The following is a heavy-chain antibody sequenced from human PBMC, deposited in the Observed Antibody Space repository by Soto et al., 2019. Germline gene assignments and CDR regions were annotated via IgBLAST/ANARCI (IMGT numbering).Heavy chain of an antibody. CDR2: IPYDVSNK. Sequence: GGSLRLSCAASGFTFSSYVMHWVRQAPGKGLEWVAVIPYDVSNKYYADSVKGRFTISRDNSENTLYLQMNSLRAEDTAVYYCARGAVGAPFYYYGMDVWGQGTTVTVSS. CDR3: ARGAVGAPFYYYGMDV. D-gene: IGHD6-19*01. CDR1: GFTFSSYV. J-gene: IGHJ6*02. V-gene: IGHV3-30-3*01.